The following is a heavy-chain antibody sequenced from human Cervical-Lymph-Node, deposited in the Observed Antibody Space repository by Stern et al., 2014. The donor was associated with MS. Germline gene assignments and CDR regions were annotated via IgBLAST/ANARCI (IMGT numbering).Heavy chain of an antibody. D-gene: IGHD3-22*01. J-gene: IGHJ4*02. Sequence: VQLEESGAEVKKPGASVKVSCKASGYTFTSYGISWVRQAPGQGLEGMGWISAYNGNTNYAQKLQGRVTMTTDTSTSTAYMELRSLRSDDTAVYYCARDLITMIDGYFDYWGQGTLVTVSS. CDR1: GYTFTSYG. V-gene: IGHV1-18*04. CDR3: ARDLITMIDGYFDY. CDR2: ISAYNGNT.